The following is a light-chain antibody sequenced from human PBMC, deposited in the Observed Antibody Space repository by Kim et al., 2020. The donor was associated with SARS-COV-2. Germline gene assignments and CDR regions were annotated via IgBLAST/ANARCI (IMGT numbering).Light chain of an antibody. CDR2: QDE. Sequence: VSPGQTASITCTGDRLGNKYGCWYQKKPGQSPVVVMYQDERRPSGIPERFSGSNSGNTATLTISGTQAMDEADYYCQVWESTTTVFGGGTQLTVL. CDR1: RLGNKY. V-gene: IGLV3-1*01. CDR3: QVWESTTTV. J-gene: IGLJ2*01.